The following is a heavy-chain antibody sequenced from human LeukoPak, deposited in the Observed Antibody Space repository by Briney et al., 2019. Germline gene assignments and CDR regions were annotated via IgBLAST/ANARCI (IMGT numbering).Heavy chain of an antibody. CDR1: GGSISSYY. D-gene: IGHD1-20*01. V-gene: IGHV4-4*07. CDR3: ARGYNWGSPTRNFYYLDV. CDR2: IYTRGSP. Sequence: PSETLSLTCTVSGGSISSYYWSWIRQPAGKGLEWIGRIYTRGSPNYNPSLKSRVTMSVDTSKNQFSLKLRSVNAADTAVYYCARGYNWGSPTRNFYYLDVWGKGTTVTVSS. J-gene: IGHJ6*03.